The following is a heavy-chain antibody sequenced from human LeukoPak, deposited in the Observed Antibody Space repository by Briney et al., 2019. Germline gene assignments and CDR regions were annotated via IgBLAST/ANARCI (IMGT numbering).Heavy chain of an antibody. CDR2: IHYSGST. J-gene: IGHJ4*02. Sequence: SETLSLTCTVSGGSISTYYWSWIRQPPGKGLEWIGYIHYSGSTNYNPSLKSRVTMSVDTSKNQFSLKLSSVTAADTAVYYCARGGIAAFHFDYWGQGTLVTVSS. CDR1: GGSISTYY. V-gene: IGHV4-59*01. D-gene: IGHD6-13*01. CDR3: ARGGIAAFHFDY.